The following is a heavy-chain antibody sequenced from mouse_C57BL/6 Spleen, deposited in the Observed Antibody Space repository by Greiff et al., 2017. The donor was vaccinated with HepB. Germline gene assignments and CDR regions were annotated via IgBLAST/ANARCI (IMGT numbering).Heavy chain of an antibody. Sequence: VKVVESGAELVRPGASVKLSCKASGYTFTDYYINWVKQRPGQGLEWIARIYPGSGNTYYNEKFKGKATLTAEKSSSTAYMQLSSLTSEDSAVYFCARSYYGSSEVYFDVWGTGTTVTVSS. CDR1: GYTFTDYY. V-gene: IGHV1-76*01. J-gene: IGHJ1*03. D-gene: IGHD1-1*01. CDR2: IYPGSGNT. CDR3: ARSYYGSSEVYFDV.